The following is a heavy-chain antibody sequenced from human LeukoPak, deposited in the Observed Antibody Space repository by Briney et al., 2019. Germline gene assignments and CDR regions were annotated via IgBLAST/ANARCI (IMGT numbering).Heavy chain of an antibody. Sequence: ASVKVSCKASGYTFTTYSMNWVRQAPGQGLGWMGYINTNTGNPTYAQAFTGRFVFSLDTSVTTAYLHISSLQAEDTAVYYCTRDRSGGAFDYWGQGTLVTVSS. D-gene: IGHD3-16*01. V-gene: IGHV7-4-1*02. CDR3: TRDRSGGAFDY. CDR1: GYTFTTYS. CDR2: INTNTGNP. J-gene: IGHJ4*02.